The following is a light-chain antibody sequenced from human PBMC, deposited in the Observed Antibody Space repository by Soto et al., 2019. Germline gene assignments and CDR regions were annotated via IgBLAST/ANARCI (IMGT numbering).Light chain of an antibody. Sequence: SYELTQPPSVSVSPGQTASITCSGDKLGDKYAYWYQQKPGQSPVLVIYQHTKRPSGIPERFSGSNSGNTATLTISGTQAMDEADYYCQAWDSSIVVFGGGTQLTVL. J-gene: IGLJ2*01. CDR3: QAWDSSIVV. V-gene: IGLV3-1*01. CDR1: KLGDKY. CDR2: QHT.